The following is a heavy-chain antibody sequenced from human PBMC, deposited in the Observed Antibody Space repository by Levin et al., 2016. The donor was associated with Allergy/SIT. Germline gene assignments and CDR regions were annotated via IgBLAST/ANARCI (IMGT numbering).Heavy chain of an antibody. CDR3: ARVRTRIYDSSGYGVNDY. J-gene: IGHJ4*02. V-gene: IGHV4-31*02. Sequence: WIRQPPGKGLEWIGYIYYSGSTYYNPSLKSRVTISVDTSKNQFSLKLSSVTAADTAVYYCARVRTRIYDSSGYGVNDYWGQGTLVTVSS. CDR2: IYYSGST. D-gene: IGHD3-22*01.